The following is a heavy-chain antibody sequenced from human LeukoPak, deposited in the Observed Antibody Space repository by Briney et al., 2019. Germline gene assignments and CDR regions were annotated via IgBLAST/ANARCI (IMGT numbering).Heavy chain of an antibody. V-gene: IGHV3-30*03. D-gene: IGHD6-6*01. Sequence: QPGGSLRLSCAASGFTFSSHGMHWVRQAPGKGLEWVAVISYDGSNKYYADSVKGRFTISRDNSKNTLYLQMNSLRAEDTAVYYCAALEYSSSFDYWGQGTLVTVSS. J-gene: IGHJ4*02. CDR1: GFTFSSHG. CDR2: ISYDGSNK. CDR3: AALEYSSSFDY.